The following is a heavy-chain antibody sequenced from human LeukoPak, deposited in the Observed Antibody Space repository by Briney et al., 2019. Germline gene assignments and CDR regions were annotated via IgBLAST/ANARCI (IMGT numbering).Heavy chain of an antibody. CDR3: ARFNWNDDYYYYGMDV. D-gene: IGHD1-1*01. Sequence: PGGSLRLSCAASGFTFSSYSMNWVRQAPGKGLEWASSISSSSSYIYYADSVKGRFTISRDNAKNSLYLQMNSLRAEDTAVYCCARFNWNDDYYYYGMDVWGQGTTVTVSS. J-gene: IGHJ6*02. CDR2: ISSSSSYI. CDR1: GFTFSSYS. V-gene: IGHV3-21*01.